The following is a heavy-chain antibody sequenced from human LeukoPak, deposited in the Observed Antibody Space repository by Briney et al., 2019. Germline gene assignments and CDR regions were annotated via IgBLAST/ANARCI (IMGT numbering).Heavy chain of an antibody. CDR3: ARDRVTIFGGVAGY. CDR1: GYIFSGYG. D-gene: IGHD3-3*01. CDR2: ISAYNGST. Sequence: ASVKVSCKASGYIFSGYGMSWVRQPPGQGLEWMGWISAYNGSTNYAQKLQGRVTMTADTSTSTAYMELRSLRSDDTAVYYCARDRVTIFGGVAGYWGQGTLVTVSS. V-gene: IGHV1-18*01. J-gene: IGHJ4*02.